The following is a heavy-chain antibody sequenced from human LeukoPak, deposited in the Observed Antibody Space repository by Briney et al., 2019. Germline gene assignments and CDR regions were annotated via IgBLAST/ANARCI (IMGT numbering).Heavy chain of an antibody. CDR2: INTDGGST. CDR3: ARDLAAVAY. CDR1: GFTFSSYW. Sequence: PGGSLRLSCAASGFTFSSYWMHWVRQDPGKGLEWVSRINTDGGSTSYADSVKGRFTISRDNAKNTLYLQLNSLRAEDTAVYYCARDLAAVAYWGQGTLVTVSS. V-gene: IGHV3-74*01. J-gene: IGHJ4*02. D-gene: IGHD6-19*01.